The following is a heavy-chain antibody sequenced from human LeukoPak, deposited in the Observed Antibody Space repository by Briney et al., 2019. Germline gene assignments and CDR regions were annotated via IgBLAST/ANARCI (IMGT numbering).Heavy chain of an antibody. CDR1: GYTFTNYG. CDR2: INPNSGGT. V-gene: IGHV1-2*02. J-gene: IGHJ4*02. D-gene: IGHD3-10*01. Sequence: ASVKVSCKASGYTFTNYGVSWVRQAPGQGLEWMGWINPNSGGTNYAQKFQGRVTMTRDTSISTAYMELSRLRSDDTAVYYCARDLGALWFGGAFDYWGQGTLVTVSS. CDR3: ARDLGALWFGGAFDY.